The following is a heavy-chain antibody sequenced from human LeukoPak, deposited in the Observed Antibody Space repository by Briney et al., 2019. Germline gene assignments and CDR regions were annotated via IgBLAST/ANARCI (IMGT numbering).Heavy chain of an antibody. D-gene: IGHD2-15*01. J-gene: IGHJ4*02. Sequence: GGSLRLSCAASGFTFSAYGMHWVRQAPGKGLEWVAVIRYDGSNKYYEDFVKGRFTISRDNSKNTLYLQMNSLRAEDTAVYYCAKARIGYCSGGSCYVPLDYWGQGTLVTVSS. CDR2: IRYDGSNK. CDR1: GFTFSAYG. V-gene: IGHV3-30*02. CDR3: AKARIGYCSGGSCYVPLDY.